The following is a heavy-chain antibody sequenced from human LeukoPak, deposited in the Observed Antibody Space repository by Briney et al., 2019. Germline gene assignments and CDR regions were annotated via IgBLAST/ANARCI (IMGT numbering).Heavy chain of an antibody. D-gene: IGHD6-6*01. CDR1: GFTFSTYS. J-gene: IGHJ4*02. CDR2: ISGSSNYI. CDR3: ARDRPLQQLVGYYFDY. V-gene: IGHV3-21*01. Sequence: GGSLRLSCAASGFTFSTYSMNWVRQAPGKGLEWVSSISGSSNYIYYADSVKGRFTISRDNAKNSLYLQMNSLRAEDTAVYYCARDRPLQQLVGYYFDYWGQGALVTVSS.